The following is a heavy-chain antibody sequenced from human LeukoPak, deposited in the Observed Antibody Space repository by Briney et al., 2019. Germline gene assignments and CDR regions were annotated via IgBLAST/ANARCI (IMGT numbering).Heavy chain of an antibody. Sequence: ASVKVSCKASGYTFTSYDINWVRQATGQGLEWMGWMNPNSGNTGYAQKFQGRVTMTRNTSISTAYMELSSLRPEDTAVYYCARGRSGSSWLDYWGQGTLVTVSS. V-gene: IGHV1-8*01. CDR3: ARGRSGSSWLDY. J-gene: IGHJ4*02. D-gene: IGHD6-13*01. CDR2: MNPNSGNT. CDR1: GYTFTSYD.